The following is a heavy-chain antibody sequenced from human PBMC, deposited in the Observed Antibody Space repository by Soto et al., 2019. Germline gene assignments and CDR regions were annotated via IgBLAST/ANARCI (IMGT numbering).Heavy chain of an antibody. CDR2: INWNGGST. D-gene: IGHD6-19*01. CDR1: GFTFDDYC. Sequence: GGSLRLSCAASGFTFDDYCVSWVRQAQGKGLEWVSGINWNGGSTGYADSVKGRFTISRDNAKNSLYLQMNSLRAEDTALYYCARLYSSGWYGPGRYWGQEPWSPSPQ. CDR3: ARLYSSGWYGPGRY. V-gene: IGHV3-20*04. J-gene: IGHJ4*01.